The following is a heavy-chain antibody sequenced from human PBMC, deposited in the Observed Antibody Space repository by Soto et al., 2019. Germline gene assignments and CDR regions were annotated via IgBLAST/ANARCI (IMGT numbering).Heavy chain of an antibody. CDR3: ARGGCSSTSCDYYYYMDV. J-gene: IGHJ6*03. D-gene: IGHD2-2*01. CDR2: IWYDGSNK. V-gene: IGHV3-33*01. Sequence: QVQLVESGGVVVQPGRSLRLSCAASGFTFSSYGMHWVRQAPGKGLEWVAVIWYDGSNKYYADSVKGRFTISRDNSKNTLYLQMNSLRAEDTAVYYCARGGCSSTSCDYYYYMDVWGKGTTVTVSS. CDR1: GFTFSSYG.